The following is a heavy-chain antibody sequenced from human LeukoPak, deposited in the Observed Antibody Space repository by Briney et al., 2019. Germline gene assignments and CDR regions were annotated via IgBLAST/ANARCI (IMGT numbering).Heavy chain of an antibody. CDR2: ITGSGDTT. CDR3: AKWGDYDILTGYYVSDF. Sequence: PGASLRLSCAASGFLFRNYAMSWVRPAPGKGLEWVSAITGSGDTTYYADSVKGRFTVSRDNSKNTLYVEMNTLRAEDTAVYYCAKWGDYDILTGYYVSDFWGQGTLVTVSS. D-gene: IGHD3-9*01. J-gene: IGHJ4*02. V-gene: IGHV3-23*01. CDR1: GFLFRNYA.